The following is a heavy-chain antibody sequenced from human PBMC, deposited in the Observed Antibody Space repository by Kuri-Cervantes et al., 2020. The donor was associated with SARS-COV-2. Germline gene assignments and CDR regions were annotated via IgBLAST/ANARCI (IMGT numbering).Heavy chain of an antibody. CDR2: IDPSDSET. J-gene: IGHJ4*02. CDR3: ATRYGHSFAYGY. D-gene: IGHD3-16*01. Sequence: GGSLRLSWKGSGYIFTSYWISWVRQMPGKGLEWMGRIDPSDSETNYSPSFEGHVTMSVDKSINTAYLQWSSLKASDTAMYYCATRYGHSFAYGYWGQGSLVTVSS. CDR1: GYIFTSYW. V-gene: IGHV5-10-1*01.